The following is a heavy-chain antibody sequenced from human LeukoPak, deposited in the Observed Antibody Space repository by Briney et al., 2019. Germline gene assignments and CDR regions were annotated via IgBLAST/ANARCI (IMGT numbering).Heavy chain of an antibody. CDR3: AGAGQVGTGAIDY. CDR2: DT. V-gene: IGHV5-51*01. D-gene: IGHD2-21*02. Sequence: DTRYSPSFQGQVTISADKSISTAYLQWSSLKASDTAMYYCAGAGQVGTGAIDYWGQGTLVTVSS. J-gene: IGHJ4*02.